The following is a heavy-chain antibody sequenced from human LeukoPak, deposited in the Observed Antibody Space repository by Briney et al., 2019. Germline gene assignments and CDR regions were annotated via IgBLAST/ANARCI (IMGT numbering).Heavy chain of an antibody. CDR3: ARLYGNYQNYFDY. V-gene: IGHV4-59*12. Sequence: KPGGSLRLSCAASEFTFNNYAMSWVRQAPGKGLEWVGHMYYRGNTFYNPSLKSRVTISVDTSKNQFSLKLRSVTAADTAVYYCARLYGNYQNYFDYWGQGTLVTVSS. J-gene: IGHJ4*02. CDR2: MYYRGNT. CDR1: EFTFNNYA. D-gene: IGHD1-7*01.